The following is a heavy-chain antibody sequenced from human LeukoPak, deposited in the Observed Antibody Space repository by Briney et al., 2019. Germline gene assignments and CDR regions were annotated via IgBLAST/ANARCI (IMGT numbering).Heavy chain of an antibody. J-gene: IGHJ4*02. V-gene: IGHV5-51*01. CDR3: ARQSRDGSKNRGYYFDY. CDR1: VFIFTNYW. Sequence: GESLQISGQVPVFIFTNYWIGRVRQMPGKGLGSVGLSYPADSGTTYSPSFQGQVTISADRSISTVYLQWSSLKASDTAMYYCARQSRDGSKNRGYYFDYWGQGTLVTVSS. CDR2: SYPADSGT. D-gene: IGHD3-10*01.